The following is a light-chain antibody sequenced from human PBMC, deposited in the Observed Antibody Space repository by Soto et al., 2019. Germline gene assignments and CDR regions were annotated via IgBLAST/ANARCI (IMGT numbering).Light chain of an antibody. J-gene: IGLJ1*01. CDR3: SSYTSSSTYV. Sequence: QSVLTQPASVSGSPGQSNTISCPGTSSDVGGYNYVSWYQQHPGKAPKLMIYDVSNRPSGVSNRFSGSKSGNTASLTISGPQAEDEADYYCSSYTSSSTYVFGTGTKVTVL. V-gene: IGLV2-14*01. CDR1: SSDVGGYNY. CDR2: DVS.